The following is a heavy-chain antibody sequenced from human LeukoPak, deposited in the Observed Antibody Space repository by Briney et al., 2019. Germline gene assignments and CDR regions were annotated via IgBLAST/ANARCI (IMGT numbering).Heavy chain of an antibody. CDR2: IYYSGST. Sequence: SETLTLTCTVSGGSISSHYWSWIRQPPGKGLEWIGYIYYSGSTNYNPSLKSRVTISVDTSKNQFSLKLSSVTAADTAVYYCARDEGYDFWSGTFDYWGQGTLVTVSS. D-gene: IGHD3-3*01. J-gene: IGHJ4*02. CDR1: GGSISSHY. V-gene: IGHV4-59*11. CDR3: ARDEGYDFWSGTFDY.